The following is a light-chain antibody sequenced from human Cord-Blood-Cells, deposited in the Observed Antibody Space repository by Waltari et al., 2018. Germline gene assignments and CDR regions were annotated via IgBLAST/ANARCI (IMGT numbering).Light chain of an antibody. CDR2: DVS. CDR1: SSDVGGHSY. CDR3: SSYTSSSTLVV. J-gene: IGLJ2*01. Sequence: QSALTQTASVSGSPGQSITISCPGTSSDVGGHSYFSWYQQHPGKAPKLMIYDVSNRPSGVSNRFSGSKSGNTASLTISGLQAEDEADYYCSSYTSSSTLVVFGGGTKLTVL. V-gene: IGLV2-14*01.